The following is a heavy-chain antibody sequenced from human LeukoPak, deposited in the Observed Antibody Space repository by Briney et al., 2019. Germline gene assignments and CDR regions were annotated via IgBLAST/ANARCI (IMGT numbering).Heavy chain of an antibody. D-gene: IGHD3-10*02. CDR3: ARHRSMFDKRGYFDH. CDR1: DGSIKDYY. CDR2: TFYTGST. Sequence: SETLSLTCSVSDGSIKDYYWSWIRQPPGKGLEWIGWTFYTGSTNYNPSLKSRVTISVDTSKNQFSLRLSSVTATDTAVYYCARHRSMFDKRGYFDHWGQGTVVTVSS. J-gene: IGHJ4*02. V-gene: IGHV4-59*08.